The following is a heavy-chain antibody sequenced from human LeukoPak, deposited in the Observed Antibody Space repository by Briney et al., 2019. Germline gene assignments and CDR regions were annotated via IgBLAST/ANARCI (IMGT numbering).Heavy chain of an antibody. CDR3: AAAYYYGSSGYYAAGLLFDY. D-gene: IGHD3-22*01. Sequence: PSETLSLTCTVSGGSISSGGYYWSWICQHPGQGLEWIGYIYYSGSTYYNPSLKSRVTISVDTSKNQFSLKLSSVTAADTAVYYCAAAYYYGSSGYYAAGLLFDYWGQGTLVTVSS. CDR1: GGSISSGGYY. J-gene: IGHJ4*02. V-gene: IGHV4-31*03. CDR2: IYYSGST.